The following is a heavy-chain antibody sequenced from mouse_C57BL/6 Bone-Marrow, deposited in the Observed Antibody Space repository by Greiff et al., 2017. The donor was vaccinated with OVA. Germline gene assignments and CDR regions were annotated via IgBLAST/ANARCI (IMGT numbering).Heavy chain of an antibody. V-gene: IGHV5-4*01. CDR2: ISDGGSYT. D-gene: IGHD2-2*01. Sequence: EVQLMESGGGLVKPGGSLKLSCAASGFTFSSYAMSWVRQTPEKRLEWVATISDGGSYTYYPDNVKGRFTISRDNAKNNLYLQMSHLRSEDTAMYYCANYVYNAAWFSYWGQGTLCTVSA. CDR3: ANYVYNAAWFSY. J-gene: IGHJ3*01. CDR1: GFTFSSYA.